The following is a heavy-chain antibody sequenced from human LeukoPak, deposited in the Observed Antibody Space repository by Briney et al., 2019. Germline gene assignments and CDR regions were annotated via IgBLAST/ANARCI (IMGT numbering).Heavy chain of an antibody. V-gene: IGHV3-74*01. CDR3: TRDSGAERRYFDL. J-gene: IGHJ2*01. CDR2: IDGDGVNP. D-gene: IGHD7-27*01. CDR1: GFTFDTYL. Sequence: GGSLRLSCVASGFTFDTYLMDWVRQAPGTGPVWVSRIDGDGVNPSYADSVKGRFTISRDNAKNTLYLQMTSLRAEDTAVYYCTRDSGAERRYFDLWGRGTLVTVSS.